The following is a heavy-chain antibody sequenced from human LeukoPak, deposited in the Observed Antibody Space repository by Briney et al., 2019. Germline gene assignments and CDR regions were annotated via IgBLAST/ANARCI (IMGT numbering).Heavy chain of an antibody. Sequence: PSETLSLTCTVSGGSISNYYWSWIRQSAGKGLEWIGRTYSTGSTNYNPSLKSRVTMSVDTSKNQFSLKLNSVTAADTAVYYCAREIGITIFGFDPWGQGTLVTVSS. CDR2: TYSTGST. V-gene: IGHV4-4*07. CDR1: GGSISNYY. D-gene: IGHD3-3*01. J-gene: IGHJ5*02. CDR3: AREIGITIFGFDP.